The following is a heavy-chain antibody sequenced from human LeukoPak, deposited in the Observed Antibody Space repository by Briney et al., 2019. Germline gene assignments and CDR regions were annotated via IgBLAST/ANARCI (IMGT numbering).Heavy chain of an antibody. D-gene: IGHD4-11*01. V-gene: IGHV3-7*01. CDR2: IKQDGSEK. J-gene: IGHJ6*03. CDR1: GFTFSSYW. Sequence: PGRSLRLSCAASGFTFSSYWMSWVRQAPGKGLEWVANIKQDGSEKYYVDSVKGRFTISRDNAKNSLYLQMNSLRAEDTAVYYCARALNSDYYYYMDVWGKGTTVTVSS. CDR3: ARALNSDYYYYMDV.